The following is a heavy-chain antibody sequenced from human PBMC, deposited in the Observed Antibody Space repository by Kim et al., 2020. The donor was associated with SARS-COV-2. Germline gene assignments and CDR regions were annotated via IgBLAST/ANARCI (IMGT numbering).Heavy chain of an antibody. CDR3: ARAGDVIVATSFDY. Sequence: AQKFQGRVTITADDSTSTAYMELSSLGYEDTAVYYCARAGDVIVATSFDYWGQGTLVTVSS. V-gene: IGHV1-69*01. J-gene: IGHJ4*02. D-gene: IGHD5-12*01.